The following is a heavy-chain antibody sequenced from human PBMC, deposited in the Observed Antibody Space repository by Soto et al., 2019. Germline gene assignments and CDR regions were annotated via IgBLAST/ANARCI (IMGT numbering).Heavy chain of an antibody. J-gene: IGHJ4*02. D-gene: IGHD3-16*02. CDR1: GFPFSNAW. CDR2: IKSETDGGTT. Sequence: EVQLVESGGGLVKPGGSLRLSCAASGFPFSNAWMSWVRQAPGEGLDLVARIKSETDGGTTDYAAPVEGRFNISRDDSKNTLDLQMNNLKIEDTAVYDCTTYDYIWGNYRYRWAYWGQGTLVTVSS. V-gene: IGHV3-15*01. CDR3: TTYDYIWGNYRYRWAY.